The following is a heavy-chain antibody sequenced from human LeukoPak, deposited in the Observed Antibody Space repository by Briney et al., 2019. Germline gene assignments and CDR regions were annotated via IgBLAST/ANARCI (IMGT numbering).Heavy chain of an antibody. Sequence: SETLSLTCTVSGGSISSSSYYWGWIRQPPGKGLEWIGSIYYSGSTYYNPSLKSRVTISVDTSKNQFSLKLSSVTAADTAVYYCARTSRHYGILTGETYYFDYWGQGTLVTVSS. CDR1: GGSISSSSYY. CDR2: IYYSGST. J-gene: IGHJ4*02. V-gene: IGHV4-39*01. CDR3: ARTSRHYGILTGETYYFDY. D-gene: IGHD3-9*01.